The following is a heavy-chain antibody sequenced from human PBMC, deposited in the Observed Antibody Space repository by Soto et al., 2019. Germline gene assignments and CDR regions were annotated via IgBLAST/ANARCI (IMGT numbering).Heavy chain of an antibody. V-gene: IGHV3-23*01. CDR2: MSGTGGST. Sequence: EVQLLESGGGLVQPGRSLRLSCAASGFTFSSYAMNWVRQAPGKGLEWGSAMSGTGGSTDYADSVKGRFTISRDNSKNTLYLQMNSLRVEDTAVFYCAKAGFSSGWSPSYFDYWGQGTLVTVSS. CDR3: AKAGFSSGWSPSYFDY. J-gene: IGHJ4*02. CDR1: GFTFSSYA. D-gene: IGHD6-19*01.